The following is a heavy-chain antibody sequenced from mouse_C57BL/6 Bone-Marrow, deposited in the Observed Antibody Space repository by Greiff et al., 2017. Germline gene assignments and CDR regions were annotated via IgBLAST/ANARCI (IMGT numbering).Heavy chain of an antibody. CDR2: IDPETGGT. Sequence: VKLQESGAELVRPGASVTLSCKASGYTFTDYEMHWVKQTPVHGLEWIGAIDPETGGTAYNQKFKGKAILTADKSSSTAYMELRSLTSEDSAVYYCTRGWYSNYSYWGQGTTLTVSS. J-gene: IGHJ2*01. V-gene: IGHV1-15*01. CDR3: TRGWYSNYSY. CDR1: GYTFTDYE. D-gene: IGHD2-5*01.